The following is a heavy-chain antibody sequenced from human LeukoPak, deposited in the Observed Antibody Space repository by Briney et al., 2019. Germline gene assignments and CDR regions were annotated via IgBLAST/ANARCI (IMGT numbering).Heavy chain of an antibody. D-gene: IGHD1-26*01. CDR2: ISYDGSNK. CDR3: AKNRGAGSHYYYHMNV. J-gene: IGHJ6*03. CDR1: GFTFSSYA. V-gene: IGHV3-30-3*02. Sequence: GGSLRLSCAASGFTFSSYAMHWVRQAPGKGLEWVAVISYDGSNKYYADSVKGRFTISRDNSKNTLYLQLNSPRVEDTAVYYCAKNRGAGSHYYYHMNVWGKGTTVTVSS.